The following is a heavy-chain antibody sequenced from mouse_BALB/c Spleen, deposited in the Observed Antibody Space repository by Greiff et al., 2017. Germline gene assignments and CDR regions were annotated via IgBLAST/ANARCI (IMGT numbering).Heavy chain of an antibody. D-gene: IGHD2-1*01. V-gene: IGHV2-9*02. CDR2: IWAGGST. Sequence: VKLMESGPGLVAPSQSLSITCTVSGSSLTSYGVHWVRQPPGKGLEWLGVIWAGGSTNYNSAIMSRLSISKDNSKSQVFLKMNSLQTDDTAMYYCARRRGKGELDYWGQGTSVTVSS. J-gene: IGHJ4*01. CDR3: ARRRGKGELDY. CDR1: GSSLTSYG.